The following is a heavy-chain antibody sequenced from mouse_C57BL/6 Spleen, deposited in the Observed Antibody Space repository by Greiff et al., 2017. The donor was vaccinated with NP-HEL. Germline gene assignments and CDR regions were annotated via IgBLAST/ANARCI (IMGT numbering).Heavy chain of an antibody. CDR2: INYADGST. V-gene: IGHV14-3*01. J-gene: IGHJ3*01. CDR1: GFTFRNSY. D-gene: IGHD1-1*01. Sequence: EVQLLQSVAELVRPGASVKLSCTASGFTFRNSYMHWVKQRPEQGLEWIGRINYADGSTNYVASFQGSSIISSDTASNIAYLQLSSLTSEDTAIYYCARSEYGSNYGLAYWGQGTLVTVSA. CDR3: ARSEYGSNYGLAY.